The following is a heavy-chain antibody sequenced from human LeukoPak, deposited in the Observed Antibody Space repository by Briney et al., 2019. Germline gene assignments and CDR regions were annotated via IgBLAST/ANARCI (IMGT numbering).Heavy chain of an antibody. CDR2: IIPIFGTA. Sequence: SVRVSCKASGGTFSSYAISWERQAPGQGLEWMGGIIPIFGTANYAQKFQGRVTITADESTSTAYMELSSLRSEDTAVYYCARERVYGGPTNNWFDPWGQGTLVTVSS. V-gene: IGHV1-69*13. CDR3: ARERVYGGPTNNWFDP. J-gene: IGHJ5*02. CDR1: GGTFSSYA. D-gene: IGHD1-14*01.